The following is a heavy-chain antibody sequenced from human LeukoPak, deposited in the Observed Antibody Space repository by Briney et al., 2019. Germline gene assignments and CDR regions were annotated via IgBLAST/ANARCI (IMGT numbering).Heavy chain of an antibody. CDR2: ISSSSSYI. CDR3: ASFYSGSYRDFDY. Sequence: PGGSLRLSCAASGFTFSSYSMNWVRQAPGMGLEWVSSISSSSSYIYYADSVKGRFTISRDNAKNSLYLQMNSLRAEDTAVYYCASFYSGSYRDFDYWGQGTLVTVSS. V-gene: IGHV3-21*01. D-gene: IGHD1-26*01. J-gene: IGHJ4*02. CDR1: GFTFSSYS.